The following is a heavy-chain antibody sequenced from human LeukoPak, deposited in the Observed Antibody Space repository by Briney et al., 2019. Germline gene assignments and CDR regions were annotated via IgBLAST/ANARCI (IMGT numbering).Heavy chain of an antibody. D-gene: IGHD1-26*01. CDR1: GYTFTSYD. J-gene: IGHJ5*02. CDR2: MNPNSGST. V-gene: IGHV1-8*03. CDR3: ARGSSGTYHASYNWFDP. Sequence: GASVKVSCKASGYTFTSYDINWVRQATGPGLEWMGWMNPNSGSTGYAQKFQGRVTITRNTSISTAYMELSSLRSEDTAVYYCARGSSGTYHASYNWFDPWGQGSLVTVSS.